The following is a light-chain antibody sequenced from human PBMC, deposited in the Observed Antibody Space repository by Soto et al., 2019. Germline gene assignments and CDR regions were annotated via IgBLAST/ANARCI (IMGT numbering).Light chain of an antibody. CDR1: SSNIGDNY. J-gene: IGLJ2*01. Sequence: QSVLTQPPSLSAAPGQKVTISCSGSSSNIGDNYVSWYQQLPGTAPKLLIYDTNKRPSGIPDRFSGSSSGTSATLGISGLQTGDEADYYCATWDNSLDTVVFGGGTKLTVL. CDR3: ATWDNSLDTVV. V-gene: IGLV1-51*01. CDR2: DTN.